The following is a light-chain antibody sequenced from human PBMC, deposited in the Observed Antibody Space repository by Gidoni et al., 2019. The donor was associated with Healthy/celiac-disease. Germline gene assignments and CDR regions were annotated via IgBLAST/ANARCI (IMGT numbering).Light chain of an antibody. Sequence: EIVMTQSPATLSVSPGERATLSCRASQSVSSNLAWYQQKPGQAPSPLIYDASTRATGIPARFSGSGSGTEFTLTISSLQSEDFAVYYCQQYNNWPPEGTFGQGTKVEIK. CDR3: QQYNNWPPEGT. V-gene: IGKV3-15*01. CDR1: QSVSSN. CDR2: DAS. J-gene: IGKJ1*01.